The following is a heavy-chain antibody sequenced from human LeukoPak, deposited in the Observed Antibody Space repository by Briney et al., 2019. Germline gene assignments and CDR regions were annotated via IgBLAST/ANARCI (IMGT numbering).Heavy chain of an antibody. J-gene: IGHJ4*02. CDR2: ISGSGVST. V-gene: IGHV3-23*01. CDR3: AKNNDFDC. CDR1: GFTFSIYA. Sequence: GGSLRLSCAASGFTFSIYAMSWVRQAPGKGLEWVSYISGSGVSTYYADSVKGHFTISRDNSKNTLYLQMNTLRAEDTAVYYCAKNNDFDCWGQGTLVTVSS. D-gene: IGHD1-1*01.